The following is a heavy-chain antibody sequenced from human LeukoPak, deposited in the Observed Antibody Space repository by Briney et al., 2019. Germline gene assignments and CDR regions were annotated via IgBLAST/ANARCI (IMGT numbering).Heavy chain of an antibody. J-gene: IGHJ4*02. Sequence: SETLSLTCAVYGGSFSGYYWSWIRQPPGKGLEWIGEINHSGSTNYNPSLKSRVTISVVASKNQFSLKLSSVTAADTAVYYCARGKRDYYDSSGFSFDYWGQGTLVTVSS. D-gene: IGHD3-22*01. CDR1: GGSFSGYY. CDR2: INHSGST. V-gene: IGHV4-34*01. CDR3: ARGKRDYYDSSGFSFDY.